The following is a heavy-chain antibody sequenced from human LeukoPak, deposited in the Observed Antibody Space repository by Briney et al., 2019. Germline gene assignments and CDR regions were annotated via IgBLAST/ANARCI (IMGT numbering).Heavy chain of an antibody. J-gene: IGHJ4*02. Sequence: PGGSLRLSCEASGFTFSTYGMHWVRQAPGKGLEWVTFIRYDGSNKYYADSVKGRFTISRDNSKNTLYLQMNSLRAEDTALYYCARFGDYGEYWGQGTLVIVSS. CDR3: ARFGDYGEY. CDR1: GFTFSTYG. V-gene: IGHV3-30*02. D-gene: IGHD4-17*01. CDR2: IRYDGSNK.